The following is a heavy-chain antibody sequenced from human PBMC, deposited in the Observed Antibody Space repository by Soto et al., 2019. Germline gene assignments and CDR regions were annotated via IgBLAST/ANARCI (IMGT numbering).Heavy chain of an antibody. CDR2: IWYDGSNK. CDR1: GFTFSSYG. J-gene: IGHJ4*02. D-gene: IGHD6-13*01. V-gene: IGHV3-33*01. Sequence: GGSLRLSCAASGFTFSSYGMHWVRQAPGKGLEWVAVIWYDGSNKYYADSVKGRFTISRDNSKNTLYLQMNSLRAEDTAVYYCARDPSSSWAYGDYWGQGTLVTVSS. CDR3: ARDPSSSWAYGDY.